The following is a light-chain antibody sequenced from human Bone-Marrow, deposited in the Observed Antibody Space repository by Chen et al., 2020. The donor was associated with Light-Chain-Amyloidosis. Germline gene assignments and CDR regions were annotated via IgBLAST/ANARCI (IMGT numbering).Light chain of an antibody. V-gene: IGLV2-23*01. CDR3: CSYAGSSTWV. CDR2: EGS. J-gene: IGLJ3*02. CDR1: RSDVGSYNL. Sequence: SGLTLPAYGSGSYAQPITISSTETRSDVGSYNLLSWYQQHPGKAPKLMIYEGSKRPSGVSNRFSGSKSGNTASLTISGLQAEDEADYYCCSYAGSSTWVFGGGTKLTVL.